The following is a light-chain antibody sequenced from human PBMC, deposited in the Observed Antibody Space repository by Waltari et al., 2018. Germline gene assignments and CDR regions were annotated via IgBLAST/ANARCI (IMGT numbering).Light chain of an antibody. CDR3: QQRSSWPRT. J-gene: IGKJ1*01. CDR1: QRINNN. Sequence: DIVLTQSPATLSLSPGEIATLSCRASQRINNNLAWYQQKPAKDPRLLIFSASNSATGIPARCSGSGSGTDFFLTSSSLDPEDFAVYYCQQRSSWPRTFGQGTRGEIK. CDR2: SAS. V-gene: IGKV3-11*01.